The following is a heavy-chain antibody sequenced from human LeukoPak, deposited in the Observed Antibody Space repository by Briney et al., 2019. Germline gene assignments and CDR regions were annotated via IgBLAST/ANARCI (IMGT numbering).Heavy chain of an antibody. Sequence: PSQTLSLTCTVSGGSISSGGYYWSWIRQRPGKGLEWIGYIYYSGSTYYNPSLKSRVTISVDTSKNQFSLKLSSVTAADTAVYYCARAPLNYGVGPVWFDPWGQGTLVTV. J-gene: IGHJ5*02. CDR2: IYYSGST. D-gene: IGHD4-17*01. CDR3: ARAPLNYGVGPVWFDP. V-gene: IGHV4-31*03. CDR1: GGSISSGGYY.